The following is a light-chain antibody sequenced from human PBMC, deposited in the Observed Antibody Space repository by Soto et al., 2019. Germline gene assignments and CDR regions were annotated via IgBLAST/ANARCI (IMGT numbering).Light chain of an antibody. CDR1: HSISSS. CDR3: QQYDSYWT. Sequence: DLQMTQSPSTLSASVGDRVTITCRASHSISSSLAWYQQKPGKAPKVLIYEASSLERGVPSRFSGSGYGTDFTLTISSLQPDDFATYYCQQYDSYWTFGQGTKVEIK. J-gene: IGKJ1*01. V-gene: IGKV1-5*03. CDR2: EAS.